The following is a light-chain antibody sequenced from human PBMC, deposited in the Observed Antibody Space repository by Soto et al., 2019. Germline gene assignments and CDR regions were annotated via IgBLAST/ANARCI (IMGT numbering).Light chain of an antibody. CDR2: AAS. CDR1: RSIDSY. J-gene: IGKJ1*01. V-gene: IGKV1-39*01. CDR3: QQSYSTPWT. Sequence: DIQMTQSPSSLSASVGDRVTITCRTSRSIDSYLNWYQEKPGKAPNLLMYAASSLQSGVPSRFSGSGSGTDFTLTITSLQPEDFATYYCQQSYSTPWTFGQGTKVEVK.